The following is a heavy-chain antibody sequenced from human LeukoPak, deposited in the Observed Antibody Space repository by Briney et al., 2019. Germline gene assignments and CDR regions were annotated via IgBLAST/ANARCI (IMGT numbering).Heavy chain of an antibody. J-gene: IGHJ5*02. D-gene: IGHD3-9*01. CDR2: IRYDGSNK. Sequence: GGSLRLSCAASGFTFSSYGMHWVRQAPGKGLEWVAFIRYDGSNKYYADSVKGRFTISRDNSKNTLYLQMNSLRAEDTAVYYCATSTYYDILTGYLPNWFDPWGQGTLVTVSS. V-gene: IGHV3-30*02. CDR3: ATSTYYDILTGYLPNWFDP. CDR1: GFTFSSYG.